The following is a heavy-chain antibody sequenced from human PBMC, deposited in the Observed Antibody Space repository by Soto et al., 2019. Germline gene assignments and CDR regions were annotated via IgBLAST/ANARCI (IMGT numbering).Heavy chain of an antibody. Sequence: EVQLVKSGGGLIQPGGSLKLSCAASGFTVGNNYMSWVSQAPGKGLEWVSLIYSTGTTKYADSVKGRFTVSRDNAKNTLYLQMNSLRAEDTAVYYCAKDGRGSGCHYNSFSYWGQGTLVTVSS. CDR1: GFTVGNNY. CDR3: AKDGRGSGCHYNSFSY. CDR2: IYSTGTT. V-gene: IGHV3-53*01. J-gene: IGHJ4*02. D-gene: IGHD3-10*01.